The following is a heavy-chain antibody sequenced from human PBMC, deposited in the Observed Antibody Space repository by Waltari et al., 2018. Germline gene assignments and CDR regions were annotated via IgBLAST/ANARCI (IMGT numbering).Heavy chain of an antibody. CDR3: ARHVSGPTRAAFDV. CDR2: SPLGTNA. D-gene: IGHD6-19*01. Sequence: EVQLVESGGGLIQPGGSLRLSCVGSGFTVNSNYMSWVRQVPGKGLEWFSNSPLGTNANYSESVRGRFTISRDNSKDTLYLQMNSLRVEDTAVYFCARHVSGPTRAAFDVWGQGTMVTVSP. CDR1: GFTVNSNY. J-gene: IGHJ3*01. V-gene: IGHV3-53*01.